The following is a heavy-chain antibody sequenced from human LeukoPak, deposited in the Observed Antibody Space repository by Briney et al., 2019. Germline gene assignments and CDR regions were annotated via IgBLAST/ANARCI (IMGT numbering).Heavy chain of an antibody. Sequence: PGGSLRLSCAASGFTFSDYPMNWVRQAPGKGLEWVSYISSSSSTIFYADSVKGRFTISRYNAKNSLYLQMNSLRAEDTAVYYCARSGFTWIQHPYAMDVWGPGTTVTVSS. CDR3: ARSGFTWIQHPYAMDV. D-gene: IGHD5-18*01. V-gene: IGHV3-48*04. CDR2: ISSSSSTI. J-gene: IGHJ6*02. CDR1: GFTFSDYP.